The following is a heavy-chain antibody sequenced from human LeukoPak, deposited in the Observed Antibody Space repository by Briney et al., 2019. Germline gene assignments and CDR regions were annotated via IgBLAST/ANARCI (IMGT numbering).Heavy chain of an antibody. D-gene: IGHD5-24*01. CDR3: ARPRGRNVYNLDY. J-gene: IGHJ4*02. Sequence: GESLKFSWKGSGYHFTTYWSGWAPQLPGKGLDWMGIIYPGDSDTRSSPSFQGQVTVSADTSISTAYLQWSSLKASDTAIYYCARPRGRNVYNLDYWGQGTLVTVSS. V-gene: IGHV5-51*01. CDR2: IYPGDSDT. CDR1: GYHFTTYW.